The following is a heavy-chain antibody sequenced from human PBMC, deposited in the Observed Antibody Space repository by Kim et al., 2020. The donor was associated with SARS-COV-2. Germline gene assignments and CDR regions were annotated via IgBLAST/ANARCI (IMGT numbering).Heavy chain of an antibody. D-gene: IGHD3-22*01. CDR3: ATLDSSGYYKEDYFDY. Sequence: ASVKVSCKVSGYTLTELSMHWVRQAPGKGLEWMGGFDPEDGETIYAQKFQGRVTMTEDTSTVTAYMRRSSLRSEDTAVYYCATLDSSGYYKEDYFDYWGQGTLVTVSS. CDR2: FDPEDGET. V-gene: IGHV1-24*01. CDR1: GYTLTELS. J-gene: IGHJ4*02.